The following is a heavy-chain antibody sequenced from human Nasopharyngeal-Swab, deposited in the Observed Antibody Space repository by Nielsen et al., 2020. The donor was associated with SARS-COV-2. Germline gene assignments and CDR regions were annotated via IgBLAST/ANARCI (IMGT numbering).Heavy chain of an antibody. CDR3: ARPAGGDFAPLGFDY. Sequence: ASVKVSCKASGYTFTSHDINWVRQATGQGLEWMGWMNPNSGNTGYAQKFQGRVTMTRNTSISTAYMELSSLRSEDTAVYYCARPAGGDFAPLGFDYWGQGTLVTVSS. J-gene: IGHJ4*02. V-gene: IGHV1-8*01. CDR2: MNPNSGNT. D-gene: IGHD3-16*01. CDR1: GYTFTSHD.